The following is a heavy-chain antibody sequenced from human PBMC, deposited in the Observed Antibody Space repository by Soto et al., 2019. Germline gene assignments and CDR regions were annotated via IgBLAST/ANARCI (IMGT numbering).Heavy chain of an antibody. J-gene: IGHJ4*01. Sequence: GRGLEWVGRVKSKNDGGTTDFAAPVKGRFAISRDDSKNMVYLEMNSLQTEDTAMYYCSTDSHITTITVRFGYCGHGTLVTVPS. V-gene: IGHV3-15*07. CDR3: STDSHITTITVRFGY. CDR2: VKSKNDGGTT. D-gene: IGHD3-22*01.